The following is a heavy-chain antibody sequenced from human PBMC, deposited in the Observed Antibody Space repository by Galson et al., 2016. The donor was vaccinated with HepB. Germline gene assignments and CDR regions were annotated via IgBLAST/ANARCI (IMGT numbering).Heavy chain of an antibody. J-gene: IGHJ5*02. V-gene: IGHV4-4*01. Sequence: LSLTCAVSGGSISSSNWWSWIRQPPGKGLEWIGSIYYTGTASYNPSLQSRVTISIDMSKNLFSLQVTSVTVADTATYFCARAGGVSFYGSGTYSRGWFDPWGQGTLVTVSS. CDR1: GGSISSSNW. CDR2: IYYTGTA. CDR3: ARAGGVSFYGSGTYSRGWFDP. D-gene: IGHD3-10*01.